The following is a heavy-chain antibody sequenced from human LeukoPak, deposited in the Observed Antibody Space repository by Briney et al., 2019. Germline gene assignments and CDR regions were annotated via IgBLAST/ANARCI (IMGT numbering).Heavy chain of an antibody. J-gene: IGHJ4*02. CDR1: GFTFSSYS. CDR2: ISSSSSTI. Sequence: HPGGSLRLSCAASGFTFSSYSMNWVRQAPGKGLEWVSYISSSSSTIYYADSVRGRFTISRDNAKNSLYLQMNSLRAEDTAVYYCARDMGGQQLVLLPTTFDYWGQGTLVTVSS. V-gene: IGHV3-48*04. D-gene: IGHD6-13*01. CDR3: ARDMGGQQLVLLPTTFDY.